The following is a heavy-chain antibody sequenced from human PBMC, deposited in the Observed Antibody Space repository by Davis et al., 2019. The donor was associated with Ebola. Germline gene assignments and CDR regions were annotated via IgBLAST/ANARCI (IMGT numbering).Heavy chain of an antibody. CDR3: ARAPRYFDWLLWGMDV. CDR1: GFTVSSNY. J-gene: IGHJ6*02. Sequence: PGGSLRLSCAASGFTVSSNYMSWVRQSPGKGLEWVSVIYSGGSTYYADSVKGRFTISRDNSKNTLYLQMNSLRAEDTAVYYCARAPRYFDWLLWGMDVWGQGTTVTVSS. D-gene: IGHD3-9*01. V-gene: IGHV3-53*01. CDR2: IYSGGST.